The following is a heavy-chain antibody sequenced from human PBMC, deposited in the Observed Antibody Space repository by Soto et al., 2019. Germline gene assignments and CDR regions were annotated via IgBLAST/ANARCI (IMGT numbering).Heavy chain of an antibody. CDR2: ISGSGGST. CDR3: AKTHTRPNWFDP. J-gene: IGHJ5*02. CDR1: GFAFSSYA. V-gene: IGHV3-23*01. Sequence: EVQLLESGGGLVQPGGSLRLSCAASGFAFSSYAMSWVRQAPRKWLEWVSAISGSGGSTYYADSVKGRFTISRDNSKNTLYLQMNSLRAEDTAVYYCAKTHTRPNWFDPWGQGTLVTVSS. D-gene: IGHD3-3*01.